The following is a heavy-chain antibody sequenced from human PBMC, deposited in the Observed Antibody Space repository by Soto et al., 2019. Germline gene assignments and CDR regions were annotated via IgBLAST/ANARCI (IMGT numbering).Heavy chain of an antibody. D-gene: IGHD3-10*01. CDR1: GGTFSSYA. Sequence: QVQLVQSGAEVKKPGSSVKVSCKASGGTFSSYAISWVRQAPGQGLEWMGGIIPIIGTANYAQKFQGRVTITADESTRTAYMELSSLRSEDTAVYYCARLQQGKGGSGIDYWGQGTLVTVSS. CDR2: IIPIIGTA. CDR3: ARLQQGKGGSGIDY. V-gene: IGHV1-69*12. J-gene: IGHJ4*02.